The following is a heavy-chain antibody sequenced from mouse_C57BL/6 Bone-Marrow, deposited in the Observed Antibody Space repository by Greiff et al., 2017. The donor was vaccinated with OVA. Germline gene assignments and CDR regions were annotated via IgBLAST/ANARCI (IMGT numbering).Heavy chain of an antibody. J-gene: IGHJ4*01. V-gene: IGHV1-64*01. Sequence: VQLQQPGAELVKPGASVKLSCKASGYTFTSYWMHWVKQRPGQGLEWIGMIPPNSGSTNYNEKFKSKATLTVDKSSSTAYMQLSSLTSEDSAVYYCARWFIPEAMDYWGQGTSVTVSS. CDR1: GYTFTSYW. D-gene: IGHD1-1*01. CDR3: ARWFIPEAMDY. CDR2: IPPNSGST.